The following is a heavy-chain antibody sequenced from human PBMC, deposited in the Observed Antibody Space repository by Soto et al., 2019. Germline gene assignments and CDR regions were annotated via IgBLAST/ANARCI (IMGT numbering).Heavy chain of an antibody. Sequence: PSETLSLTCAVYGGSFSGYYWSWIRQPPGKGLEWIGEVNNSGSTNYNPYLKSRVTISVDTSKNQFSLKLSSVTAADTAMYYSATTSGDYVWGSYRHDYYYGMDVWGQGTTVTVSS. J-gene: IGHJ6*02. CDR1: GGSFSGYY. CDR3: ATTSGDYVWGSYRHDYYYGMDV. V-gene: IGHV4-34*01. CDR2: VNNSGST. D-gene: IGHD3-16*02.